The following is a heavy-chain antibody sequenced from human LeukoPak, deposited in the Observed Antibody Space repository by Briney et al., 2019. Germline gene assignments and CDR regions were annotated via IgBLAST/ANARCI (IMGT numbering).Heavy chain of an antibody. CDR2: MYYSGST. CDR1: GGSISSHY. D-gene: IGHD1-1*01. V-gene: IGHV4-59*11. Sequence: SETLSLTCTVSGGSISSHYWSWIRQPPGKGLEWIGYMYYSGSTNYNPSPKSRVTISVDTSKNRFSLRLSSVTAADMAVYYCTRAVNVEYTGMDVWGQGTTVTVSS. CDR3: TRAVNVEYTGMDV. J-gene: IGHJ6*02.